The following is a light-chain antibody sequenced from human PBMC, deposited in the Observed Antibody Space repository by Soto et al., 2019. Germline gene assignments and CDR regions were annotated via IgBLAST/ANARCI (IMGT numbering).Light chain of an antibody. CDR2: AVN. V-gene: IGLV2-14*01. Sequence: QSVLTQPASVSGSPGQSITISCTGTRSDVGAYDYVSWYQHHPGKVPKLIIYAVNIRPSGVSIRFSGSKSGSTASLTISGLQPEDEADYYCSSYTSSSLLFGGGTKVTVL. CDR1: RSDVGAYDY. CDR3: SSYTSSSLL. J-gene: IGLJ2*01.